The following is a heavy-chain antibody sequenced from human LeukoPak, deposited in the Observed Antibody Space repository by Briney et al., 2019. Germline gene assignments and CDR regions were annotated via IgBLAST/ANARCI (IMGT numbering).Heavy chain of an antibody. CDR3: AKAEYYYDSSGYYPLDAFDI. CDR1: GFTFSSYA. CDR2: ISGSGGST. Sequence: GSLRLSCAASGFTFSSYAMSWVRQAPGKRLEWVSAISGSGGSTYYADSVKGRFTISRDNSKNTLYLQMNSLRAEDTAVYYCAKAEYYYDSSGYYPLDAFDIWGQGTMVTVSS. J-gene: IGHJ3*02. V-gene: IGHV3-23*01. D-gene: IGHD3-22*01.